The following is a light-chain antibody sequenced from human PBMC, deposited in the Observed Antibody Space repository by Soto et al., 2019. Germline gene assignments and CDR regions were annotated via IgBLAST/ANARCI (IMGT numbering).Light chain of an antibody. CDR3: QQYLNSPWT. CDR1: QSVSNNY. J-gene: IGKJ1*01. CDR2: GAS. V-gene: IGKV3-20*01. Sequence: EIVLTQSPGTLSLSPGERATLSCRASQSVSNNYLAWYQQKPGQAPRLLIYGASNRATGIPDRFSGSGSGTDFTLTISRLEPEDFAVYYCQQYLNSPWTFGQGTKVDIK.